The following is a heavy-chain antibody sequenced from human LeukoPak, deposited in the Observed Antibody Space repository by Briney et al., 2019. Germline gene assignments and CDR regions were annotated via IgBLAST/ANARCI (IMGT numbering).Heavy chain of an antibody. CDR3: ARGKPENCSGGNCYAPFDY. Sequence: GGSLRLSCAASGFTFRIYSMNWVRQAPGKGLEWVSYISSSPTTIYYADSVKGRFTISRDNARNSLFLQMNSLRDEDTDVYYCARGKPENCSGGNCYAPFDYWGQGTLVTVSS. V-gene: IGHV3-48*02. J-gene: IGHJ4*02. D-gene: IGHD2-15*01. CDR2: ISSSPTTI. CDR1: GFTFRIYS.